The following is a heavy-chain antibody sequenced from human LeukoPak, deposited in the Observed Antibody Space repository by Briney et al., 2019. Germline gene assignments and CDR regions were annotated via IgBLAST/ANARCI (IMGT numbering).Heavy chain of an antibody. CDR1: GFTFSSYA. D-gene: IGHD2-15*01. Sequence: GGSLRLSCAASGFTFSSYAMSWVRQAPGKGLQWVSGVSSGGSVTYYADSAKGRFTISRDNSKNTLFLQMNSLRADDTAVYYCAKLVCGSGGSCYSGIDCWGQGTLVTVSS. V-gene: IGHV3-23*01. CDR3: AKLVCGSGGSCYSGIDC. J-gene: IGHJ4*02. CDR2: VSSGGSVT.